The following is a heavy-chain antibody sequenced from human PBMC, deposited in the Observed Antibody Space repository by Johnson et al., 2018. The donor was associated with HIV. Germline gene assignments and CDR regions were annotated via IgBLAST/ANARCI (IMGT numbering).Heavy chain of an antibody. CDR1: GFTFSDYY. CDR3: AKDRELLELSHAFDS. D-gene: IGHD1-7*01. V-gene: IGHV3-11*01. Sequence: HVQLVESGGGLVHPGGSLRLSCAASGFTFSDYYMSWIRQAPGKGLEWVSYISSSGSTIYYADSVKGRFTISRDNAKNSLYLQMNSLRVEDTALYYCAKDRELLELSHAFDSWGQGTMVTVSS. CDR2: ISSSGSTI. J-gene: IGHJ3*02.